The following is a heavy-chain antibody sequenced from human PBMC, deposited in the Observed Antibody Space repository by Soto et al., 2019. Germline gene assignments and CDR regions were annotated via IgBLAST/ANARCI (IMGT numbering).Heavy chain of an antibody. Sequence: GGSLRLSCAASGFTFSSYAMSWVRQAPGKGLEWVSAISGSGGSTYYADSVKGRFTISRDNSKNTLYLQMNSLRAEDTAVYYCAKEGGAYSSGWNYYYYGMDVWGQGTTVTVSS. V-gene: IGHV3-23*01. CDR1: GFTFSSYA. J-gene: IGHJ6*02. CDR2: ISGSGGST. CDR3: AKEGGAYSSGWNYYYYGMDV. D-gene: IGHD6-19*01.